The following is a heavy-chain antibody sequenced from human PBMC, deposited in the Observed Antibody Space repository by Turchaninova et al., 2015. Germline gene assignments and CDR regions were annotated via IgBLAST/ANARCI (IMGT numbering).Heavy chain of an antibody. V-gene: IGHV3-30-3*01. Sequence: QVQLVESGGGVVQPGRSLRLSCAASGFTFSAYAMHGVRKAPGKGLEWVAVISFDGSNKCYADSVKGRVTISRDNSKNTLYRQLNSLRPEDTAVYFCARGSSTWYSDYWGQGALVTVSS. CDR1: GFTFSAYA. D-gene: IGHD6-13*01. CDR2: ISFDGSNK. J-gene: IGHJ4*02. CDR3: ARGSSTWYSDY.